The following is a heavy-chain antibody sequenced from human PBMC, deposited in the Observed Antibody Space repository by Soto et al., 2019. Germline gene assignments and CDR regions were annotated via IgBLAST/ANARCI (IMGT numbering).Heavy chain of an antibody. CDR2: IYFSGST. CDR3: ARQVRAAGNSRRPNYYYGMDV. Sequence: PSETLSLTCTVSGGSISSSSYYWGWIRQPPGKGLEWIGSIYFSGSTYYNPSLKSRVTISVDTSKNQFSLKLSSVTAADTAVYYCARQVRAAGNSRRPNYYYGMDVWGQGTTVTVSS. D-gene: IGHD6-13*01. CDR1: GGSISSSSYY. V-gene: IGHV4-39*01. J-gene: IGHJ6*02.